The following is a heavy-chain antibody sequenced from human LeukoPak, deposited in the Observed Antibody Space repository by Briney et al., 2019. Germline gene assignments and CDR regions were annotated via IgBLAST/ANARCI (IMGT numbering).Heavy chain of an antibody. V-gene: IGHV4-39*07. CDR2: IYHSGST. CDR3: ARVPRSYYYYYYMDV. J-gene: IGHJ6*03. Sequence: PSETLSLTCTVSGGSISSSSYYWGWIRQPPGKGLEWIGYIYHSGSTNYNPSLKSRVTISVDRSKNQFSLKLSSVTAADTAVYYCARVPRSYYYYYYMDVWGKGTTVTVSS. CDR1: GGSISSSSYY.